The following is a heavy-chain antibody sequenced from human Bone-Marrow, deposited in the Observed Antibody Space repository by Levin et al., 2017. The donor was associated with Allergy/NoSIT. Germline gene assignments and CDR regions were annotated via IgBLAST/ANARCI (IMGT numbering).Heavy chain of an antibody. Sequence: GGSLRLSCAASGFTFDDYAMHWVRQAPGKGLEWVSGISWNSGSIGYADSVKGRFTISRDNAKNSLYLQMNSLRAEDTALYYCAKDRRGRIVGATTYYYYGMDVWGQGTTVTVSS. J-gene: IGHJ6*02. CDR2: ISWNSGSI. V-gene: IGHV3-9*01. CDR1: GFTFDDYA. CDR3: AKDRRGRIVGATTYYYYGMDV. D-gene: IGHD1-26*01.